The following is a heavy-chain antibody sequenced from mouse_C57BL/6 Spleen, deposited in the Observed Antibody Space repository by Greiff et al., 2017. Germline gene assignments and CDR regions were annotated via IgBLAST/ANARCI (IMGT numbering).Heavy chain of an antibody. CDR3: ARSRVTYFDY. CDR1: GYTFTSYW. CDR2: IDPSDSYT. V-gene: IGHV1-69*01. J-gene: IGHJ2*01. Sequence: QVQLQQPGAELVMPGASVKLSCKASGYTFTSYWMHWVKQRPGQGLEWIGEIDPSDSYTNYNQKFKGKSTLTVDKSSCTAYMQLIILTSEDSAVYYCARSRVTYFDYWGQGTTLTVSS. D-gene: IGHD2-3*01.